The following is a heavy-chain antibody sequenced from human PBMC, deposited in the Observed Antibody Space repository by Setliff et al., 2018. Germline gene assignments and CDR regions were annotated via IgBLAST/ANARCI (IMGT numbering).Heavy chain of an antibody. J-gene: IGHJ4*02. CDR2: LHTSGTT. Sequence: SETLSLTCTVSGGSISSMSYYWSWIRQPAGEGLEWIGRLHTSGTTDYNPSLKGRVTISADTSTNHFSLKLTSVTAADTAVYYCARDNTIVGATDYWGQGALVTVSS. CDR1: GGSISSMSYY. CDR3: ARDNTIVGATDY. V-gene: IGHV4-61*02. D-gene: IGHD1-26*01.